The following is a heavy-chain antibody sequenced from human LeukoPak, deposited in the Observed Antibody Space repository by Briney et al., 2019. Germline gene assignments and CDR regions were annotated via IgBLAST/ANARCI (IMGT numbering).Heavy chain of an antibody. Sequence: PSETLSLTCSVSGVSISSTNYFWGWIRQAPGKTLEWIGEIHHSGSTNYNPSLKSRVNILIDPSKKQFSLKLSSVTAADTAVYYCARSGTYQHSSSYDYWGQGTLVTVSS. CDR2: IHHSGST. V-gene: IGHV4-39*07. CDR1: GVSISSTNYF. J-gene: IGHJ4*02. CDR3: ARSGTYQHSSSYDY. D-gene: IGHD6-13*01.